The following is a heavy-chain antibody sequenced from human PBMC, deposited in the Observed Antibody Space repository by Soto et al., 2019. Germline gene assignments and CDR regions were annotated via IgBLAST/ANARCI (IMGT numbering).Heavy chain of an antibody. Sequence: EKVSCKASGYTFTSYGISWVRQAPGQGLEWMGWISAYNGNTNYAQKLQGRVTMTTYTSTSTAYMELRSLRSDDTAVYYCARGRGFWSGYPYYFDYWGQGTLVTVSS. J-gene: IGHJ4*02. D-gene: IGHD3-3*01. CDR1: GYTFTSYG. V-gene: IGHV1-18*01. CDR2: ISAYNGNT. CDR3: ARGRGFWSGYPYYFDY.